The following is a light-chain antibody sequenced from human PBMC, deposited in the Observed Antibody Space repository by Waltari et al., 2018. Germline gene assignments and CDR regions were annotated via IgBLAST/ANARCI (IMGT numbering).Light chain of an antibody. V-gene: IGKV3-11*01. Sequence: EIVLTQSPATLSLSPGEGATLSCRASQSVSSQLVWYQQKRGQDPRLLIYDASNRATGIPARFSGSGSGTDFTLTISSLEPEDFAVYYCQQCNNSPPTFGQGTKVEIK. CDR1: QSVSSQ. CDR2: DAS. J-gene: IGKJ1*01. CDR3: QQCNNSPPT.